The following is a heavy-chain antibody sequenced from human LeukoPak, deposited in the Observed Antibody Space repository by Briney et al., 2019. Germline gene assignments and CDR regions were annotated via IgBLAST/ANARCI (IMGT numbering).Heavy chain of an antibody. J-gene: IGHJ4*02. CDR3: ARLMGVTASDY. Sequence: GESLKISCEGSGYSFSSYWIGWVRQMPGKGLEWMGIIYPGDSDPRYSPSFQGQVTISADESINTIYLQWSSLKASDTALYYCARLMGVTASDYWGQGTLVTVSS. D-gene: IGHD3-10*01. V-gene: IGHV5-51*01. CDR2: IYPGDSDP. CDR1: GYSFSSYW.